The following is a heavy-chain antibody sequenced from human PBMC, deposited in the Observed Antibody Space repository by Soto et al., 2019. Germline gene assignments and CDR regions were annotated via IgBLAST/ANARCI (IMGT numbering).Heavy chain of an antibody. Sequence: ASVKVSCKASGYTFTSYAMHWVRQAPGQRLEWMGWINAGNGNTKYSQKFQGRVTITRDTSASTAYMELSSLRSEDTAVYYCARSRTYYDILTGPGPENWFDPWGQGTLVTVSS. CDR3: ARSRTYYDILTGPGPENWFDP. D-gene: IGHD3-9*01. J-gene: IGHJ5*02. V-gene: IGHV1-3*01. CDR1: GYTFTSYA. CDR2: INAGNGNT.